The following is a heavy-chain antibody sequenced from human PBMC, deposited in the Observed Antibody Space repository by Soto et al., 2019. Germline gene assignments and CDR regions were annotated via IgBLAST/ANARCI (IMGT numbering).Heavy chain of an antibody. CDR1: GYTFTTFG. V-gene: IGHV1-18*01. Sequence: ASVKVSCKASGYTFTTFGISWVRQAPGQGLEWMGWISTYNGNTNYAQKVQGRLTMTTDTSTSTAYMELRSLTSDDTAVYYCARAFCSSSSCDNWFDPWGQGTLVTVSS. D-gene: IGHD2-2*01. CDR3: ARAFCSSSSCDNWFDP. CDR2: ISTYNGNT. J-gene: IGHJ5*02.